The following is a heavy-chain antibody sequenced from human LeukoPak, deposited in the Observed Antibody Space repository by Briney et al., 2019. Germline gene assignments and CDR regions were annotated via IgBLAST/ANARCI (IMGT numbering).Heavy chain of an antibody. CDR3: ATKTYYYGSGNPRSGMDV. D-gene: IGHD3-10*01. Sequence: ASVKVSCKASGYTFTGYYMHWVRQAPGQGLEWMGWINPNSGGTNYAQKFQGRVTMTRDTSISTAYMELRSLRSDDTAVYYCATKTYYYGSGNPRSGMDVWGQGTTVTVSS. J-gene: IGHJ6*02. CDR1: GYTFTGYY. CDR2: INPNSGGT. V-gene: IGHV1-2*02.